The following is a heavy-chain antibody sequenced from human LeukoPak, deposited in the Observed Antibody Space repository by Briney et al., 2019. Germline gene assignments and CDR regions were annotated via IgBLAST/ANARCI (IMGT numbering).Heavy chain of an antibody. Sequence: PGGSLRLSWAASGFTFSSYAMSWVRQAPGKGLEWVSYLSSSGSTICYADSVKGRFTISRDNAKNSLYLQMNSLRAEDTAVYYCARGLRFLEWLSPFDPWGQGTLVTVSS. J-gene: IGHJ5*02. D-gene: IGHD3-3*01. CDR2: LSSSGSTI. CDR3: ARGLRFLEWLSPFDP. CDR1: GFTFSSYA. V-gene: IGHV3-48*04.